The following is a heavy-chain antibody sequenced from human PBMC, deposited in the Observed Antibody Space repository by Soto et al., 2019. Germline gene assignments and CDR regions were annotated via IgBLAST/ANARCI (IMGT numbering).Heavy chain of an antibody. CDR3: ARWTRGSGDYSIDY. Sequence: SETLSLTCTVSGGSISSYYWSWIRQPPGKGLEWIGYIYYSGSTNYNPSLKSRVTISVDTSKNQFSLKLSSVTAADTAVYYCARWTRGSGDYSIDYWGQGTLVTVSS. J-gene: IGHJ4*02. CDR2: IYYSGST. D-gene: IGHD4-17*01. V-gene: IGHV4-59*01. CDR1: GGSISSYY.